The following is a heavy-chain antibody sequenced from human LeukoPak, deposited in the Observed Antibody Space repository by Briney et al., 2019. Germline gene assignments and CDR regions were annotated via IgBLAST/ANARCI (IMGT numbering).Heavy chain of an antibody. V-gene: IGHV1-18*01. CDR1: GYTFTSYG. CDR2: ISAYNGNT. D-gene: IGHD2-2*01. Sequence: ASVKVSCKASGYTFTSYGISWVRQAPGQRLEWMGWISAYNGNTNYAQKLQGRVTMTTDTSTSTAYMELRSLRSDDTAVYYCARDKNPHCSSTSCYGGGWFDPWGQGTLVTVSS. CDR3: ARDKNPHCSSTSCYGGGWFDP. J-gene: IGHJ5*02.